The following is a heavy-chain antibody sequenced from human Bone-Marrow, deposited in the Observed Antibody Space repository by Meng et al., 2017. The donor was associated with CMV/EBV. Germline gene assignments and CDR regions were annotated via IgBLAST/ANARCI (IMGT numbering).Heavy chain of an antibody. D-gene: IGHD3-3*01. CDR1: GFTFSNYA. CDR3: ARSGAEWGRLDY. V-gene: IGHV3-23*03. Sequence: GESLKISFAASGFTFSNYAMSWGRQAPGKGLEWVSVIYSGGSTTYYADSVKGRFTISRDNSKNTVYLQMSSLRAEDTAVYYCARSGAEWGRLDYWGQGTLVTVSS. J-gene: IGHJ4*02. CDR2: IYSGGSTT.